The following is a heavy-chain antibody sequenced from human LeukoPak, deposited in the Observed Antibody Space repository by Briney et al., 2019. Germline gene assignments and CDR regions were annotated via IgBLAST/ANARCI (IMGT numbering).Heavy chain of an antibody. D-gene: IGHD3-22*01. V-gene: IGHV1-69*01. CDR2: IIPIFGTA. CDR1: GGTFSSYA. CDR3: ARPYDSSGYYYFGY. J-gene: IGHJ4*02. Sequence: ASVKVSCKDSGGTFSSYAISWVRQAPGQGLEWMGGIIPIFGTANYAQKFQGRVTITADESTSTAYMELSSLRSEDTAVYYCARPYDSSGYYYFGYWGQGTLVTVSS.